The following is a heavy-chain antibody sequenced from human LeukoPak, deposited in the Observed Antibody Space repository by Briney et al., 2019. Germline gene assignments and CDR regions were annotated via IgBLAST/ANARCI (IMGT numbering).Heavy chain of an antibody. CDR1: GGPISSGGSY. J-gene: IGHJ4*02. Sequence: SETLSLTCTVSGGPISSGGSYWSWVRQHPGKGLEWLGYIYYSGSTYCNPSLKSRLTILGDMSKNQFSLKLSSVTAADTAVYYCARDLVIWGQGTLVTVSS. D-gene: IGHD3-16*01. CDR2: IYYSGST. CDR3: ARDLVI. V-gene: IGHV4-31*03.